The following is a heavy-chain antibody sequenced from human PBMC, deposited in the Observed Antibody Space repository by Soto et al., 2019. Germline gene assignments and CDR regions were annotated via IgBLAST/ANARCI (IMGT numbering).Heavy chain of an antibody. CDR3: AKARHSGDFAGSYDS. D-gene: IGHD2-21*02. V-gene: IGHV3-23*01. J-gene: IGHJ5*02. CDR1: GFSFIDYA. CDR2: IGGRGGNA. Sequence: GGSLRLSCAASGFSFIDYAINWVRQVPGRGLEYVAGIGGRGGNAFYADSMKGRFSISRDNAKNTVYLHMHNLRVDDSAMYYCAKARHSGDFAGSYDSWGQGTLVTVSS.